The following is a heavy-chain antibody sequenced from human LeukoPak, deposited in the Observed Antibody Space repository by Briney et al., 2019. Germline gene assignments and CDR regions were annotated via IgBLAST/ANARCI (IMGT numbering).Heavy chain of an antibody. CDR3: ARRGSGSYNYFDY. CDR1: GGSVSSYY. CDR2: IYYSGST. V-gene: IGHV4-59*02. J-gene: IGHJ4*02. Sequence: PSETLSLTCTVSGGSVSSYYLSWIRQPPGKGLEWIGYIYYSGSTNYSPSLKSRVTISVDTSKNQFSLQLNSVTPEDTAVYYCARRGSGSYNYFDYWGQGTLVTVSS. D-gene: IGHD3-10*01.